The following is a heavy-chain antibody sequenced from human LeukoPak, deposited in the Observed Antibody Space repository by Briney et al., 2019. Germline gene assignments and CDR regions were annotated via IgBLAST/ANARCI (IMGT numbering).Heavy chain of an antibody. CDR3: ARALRAYGGNSAY. CDR1: GGSFSGYY. CDR2: INHSGST. D-gene: IGHD4-23*01. J-gene: IGHJ4*02. Sequence: PSETLSLTCAVYGGSFSGYYWSWIRQPPEKGLEWIGEINHSGSTNYNPSLKSRVTISVDTSKNQFSLKLSSVTAADTAVYYCARALRAYGGNSAYWGQGTLVTVSS. V-gene: IGHV4-34*01.